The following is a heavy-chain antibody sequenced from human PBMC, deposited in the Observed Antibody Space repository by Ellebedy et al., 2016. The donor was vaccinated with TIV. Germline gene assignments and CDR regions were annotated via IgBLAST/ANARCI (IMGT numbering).Heavy chain of an antibody. CDR1: GFTFSSYW. D-gene: IGHD5-24*01. CDR3: AREIRDGYNWGLDY. V-gene: IGHV3-7*01. CDR2: IKQDGSEK. Sequence: GESLKISCAASGFTFSSYWMSWVRQAPGKGLEWVANIKQDGSEKYYVDSVKGRFTISRDNAKNSLYLQMNSLRAEDTAVYYCAREIRDGYNWGLDYWGQGTLVTVSS. J-gene: IGHJ4*02.